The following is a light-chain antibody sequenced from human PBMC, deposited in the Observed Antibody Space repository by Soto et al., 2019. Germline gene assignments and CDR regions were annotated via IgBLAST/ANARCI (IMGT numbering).Light chain of an antibody. CDR3: QSYDSSLSAL. V-gene: IGLV1-40*01. J-gene: IGLJ1*01. CDR1: SSNIGAGYD. CDR2: GNS. Sequence: QSVLTRPPSVSGAPGQRVTISCTGSSSNIGAGYDVHWYQQLPGTAPKLLIYGNSNRPSGVPDRFSGSKSGTSASLAITGLQAEDEADYYCQSYDSSLSALFGTGTKVPS.